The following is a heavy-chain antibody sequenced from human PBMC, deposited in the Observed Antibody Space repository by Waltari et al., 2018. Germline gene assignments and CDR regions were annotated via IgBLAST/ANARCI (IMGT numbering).Heavy chain of an antibody. J-gene: IGHJ4*02. CDR1: GFSFITLY. D-gene: IGHD3-16*01. Sequence: VQLGESGGGLVQPGGSLRLSCAALGFSFITLYMNWFRRAPGKGLEWVSYIRSGGYTRYYADSVKGRFTISTDNAKNSLYLQMNSLTVEDTGVYYCARSRSSIWGLDYWGQGIQVTVSS. V-gene: IGHV3-48*03. CDR3: ARSRSSIWGLDY. CDR2: IRSGGYTR.